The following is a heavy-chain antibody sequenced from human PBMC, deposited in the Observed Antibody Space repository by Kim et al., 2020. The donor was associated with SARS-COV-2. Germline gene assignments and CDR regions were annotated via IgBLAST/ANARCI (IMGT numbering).Heavy chain of an antibody. CDR2: IYYSGST. CDR3: ARVDSSSSHFSQIRQLGGADWYFDL. CDR1: GGSISSYY. Sequence: SETLSLTCTVSGGSISSYYWSWIRQPPGKGLEWIGYIYYSGSTNYNPSLKSRVTISVDTSKNQFSLKLSSVTAADTAVYYCARVDSSSSHFSQIRQLGGADWYFDLWGRGTLVTVSS. J-gene: IGHJ2*01. V-gene: IGHV4-59*13. D-gene: IGHD6-6*01.